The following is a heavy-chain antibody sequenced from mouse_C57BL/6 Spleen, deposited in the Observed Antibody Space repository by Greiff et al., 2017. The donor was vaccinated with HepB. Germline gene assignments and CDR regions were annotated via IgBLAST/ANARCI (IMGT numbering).Heavy chain of an antibody. D-gene: IGHD1-1*01. CDR3: ARRTTVVGNWYFDV. V-gene: IGHV5-17*01. J-gene: IGHJ1*03. CDR2: ISSGSSTI. Sequence: EVQLQESGGGLVKPGGSLKLSCAASGFTFSDYGMHWVRQAPEKGLEWVAYISSGSSTIYYADTVKGRFTISRDNAKNTLFLQMTSLRSEDTAMYYCARRTTVVGNWYFDVWGTGTTVTVSS. CDR1: GFTFSDYG.